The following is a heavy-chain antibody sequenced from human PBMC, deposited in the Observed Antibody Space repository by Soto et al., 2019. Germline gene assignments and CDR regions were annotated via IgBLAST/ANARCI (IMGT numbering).Heavy chain of an antibody. Sequence: QVQLVESGGGVVQPGRSLRLSCAASGFTFSSYGMHWVRQAPGKELEWVAVISYDGSNKYYADSVKGRFTISRDNSKNTLYLQMNSLRAEDTAVYYCVSRGGGFDWGQGTLVTVSS. CDR3: VSRGGGFD. D-gene: IGHD3-10*01. V-gene: IGHV3-30*03. CDR1: GFTFSSYG. J-gene: IGHJ4*02. CDR2: ISYDGSNK.